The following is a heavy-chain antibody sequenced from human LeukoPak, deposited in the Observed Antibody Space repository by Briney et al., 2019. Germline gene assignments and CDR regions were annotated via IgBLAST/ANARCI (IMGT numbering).Heavy chain of an antibody. CDR3: ARVRGGSPKYYFDY. V-gene: IGHV4-39*07. Sequence: SETLSLTCTVSGGSISSSSYYWGWIRHPPGKGLEWIGSIYYSGSTYYNPSLKSRVTISVDRSKNQFSLKLSSVTAADTAVYYCARVRGGSPKYYFDYWGQGTLVTVSS. J-gene: IGHJ4*02. D-gene: IGHD2-15*01. CDR2: IYYSGST. CDR1: GGSISSSSYY.